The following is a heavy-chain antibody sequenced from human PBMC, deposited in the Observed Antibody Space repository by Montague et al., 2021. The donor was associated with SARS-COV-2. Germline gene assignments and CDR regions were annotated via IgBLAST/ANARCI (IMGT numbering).Heavy chain of an antibody. CDR1: GYTFTSYG. J-gene: IGHJ3*02. D-gene: IGHD5-18*01. CDR3: ARDQEDTAMGVAFDI. Sequence: SVKVSCKASGYTFTSYGVSWVRQAPGQGLEWMGWISADNGNTNYAQKLQGRVTMTTDTFTSIAYMELRSLRSDDTAVYYCARDQEDTAMGVAFDIWGQGTMVTVSS. V-gene: IGHV1-18*01. CDR2: ISADNGNT.